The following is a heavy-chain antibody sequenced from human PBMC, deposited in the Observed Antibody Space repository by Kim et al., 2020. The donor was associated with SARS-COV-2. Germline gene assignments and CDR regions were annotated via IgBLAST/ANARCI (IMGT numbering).Heavy chain of an antibody. V-gene: IGHV4-39*01. D-gene: IGHD3-10*01. J-gene: IGHJ4*02. Sequence: SETLSLTCTVSGGSISSSSYYRGWIRQPPGKGLEWIGSIYYSGSTYYNPSLKSRVTISVDTSKNQFSLKLSSVTAADTAVYYCARPQSNSGSYLGWGQGTLVTVSS. CDR3: ARPQSNSGSYLG. CDR1: GGSISSSSYY. CDR2: IYYSGST.